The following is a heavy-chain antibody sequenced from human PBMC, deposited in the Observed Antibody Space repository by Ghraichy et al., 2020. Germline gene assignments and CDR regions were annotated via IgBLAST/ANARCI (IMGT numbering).Heavy chain of an antibody. D-gene: IGHD6-6*01. CDR1: AGSFSGYY. CDR3: AGRRAAPNYWFFDL. Sequence: SETLSLTCAVYAGSFSGYYWSWIRQPPWKGLEWIGEVNHGGSTNYSPSLKSRVIISVDTSKNQFSLKLSSLTAADTAVYYCAGRRAAPNYWFFDLWGRGTLVTVSS. CDR2: VNHGGST. J-gene: IGHJ2*01. V-gene: IGHV4-34*01.